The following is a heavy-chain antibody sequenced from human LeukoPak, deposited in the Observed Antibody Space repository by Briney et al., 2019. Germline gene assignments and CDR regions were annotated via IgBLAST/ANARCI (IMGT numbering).Heavy chain of an antibody. CDR3: ARGNGDHAGYFDY. Sequence: SVKVSCKTSGCTFSNYAISWVRQAPGHGLEWMGKIIPILAMAIYAQEFQGRATITADKSTSTAYMELSSLRSEDTAVYYCARGNGDHAGYFDYWGQGTLVTVSS. CDR2: IIPILAMA. V-gene: IGHV1-69*04. CDR1: GCTFSNYA. D-gene: IGHD4-17*01. J-gene: IGHJ4*02.